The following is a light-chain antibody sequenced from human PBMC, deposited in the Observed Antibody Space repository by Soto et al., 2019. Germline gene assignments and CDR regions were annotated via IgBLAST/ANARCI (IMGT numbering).Light chain of an antibody. CDR1: QSVSSN. Sequence: EIVLTQSPDTLSLSPGERATLYCRASQSVSSNYLAWYQQKPGQAPRLLIYGASTRATGIPARFSGSGSGTEFTLTISSLQSEDFAVYYCQQYNNWPLTFGGGTKVDIK. J-gene: IGKJ4*01. CDR2: GAS. CDR3: QQYNNWPLT. V-gene: IGKV3-15*01.